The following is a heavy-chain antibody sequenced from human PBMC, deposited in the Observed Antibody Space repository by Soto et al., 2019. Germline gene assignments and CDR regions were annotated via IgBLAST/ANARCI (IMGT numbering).Heavy chain of an antibody. CDR2: IYYSGST. CDR1: GGSISSGGYY. CDR3: ARSSPDSSADY. J-gene: IGHJ4*02. D-gene: IGHD3-22*01. V-gene: IGHV4-31*03. Sequence: SETLSLTCTVSGGSISSGGYYWSWIRQHPGKGLEWIGYIYYSGSTYYNPSLKSRVTISVDTSKNQFSLKLSSVTAADTAVYYCARSSPDSSADYWGQGTLVTVSS.